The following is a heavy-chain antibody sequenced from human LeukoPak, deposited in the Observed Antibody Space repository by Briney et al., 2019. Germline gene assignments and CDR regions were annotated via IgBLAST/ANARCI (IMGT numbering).Heavy chain of an antibody. D-gene: IGHD2-15*01. J-gene: IGHJ5*01. CDR3: ATSLACSGGACYPNWFDS. Sequence: GESLKISCKASGYSFTNYWIGWVRQMPGEGLEWMGLIYPGDSNTRYSPSFQGQVTMSADKSITPAYLQWSSLKASDTAMYFCATSLACSGGACYPNWFDSWGQGTLVTVSS. V-gene: IGHV5-51*01. CDR1: GYSFTNYW. CDR2: IYPGDSNT.